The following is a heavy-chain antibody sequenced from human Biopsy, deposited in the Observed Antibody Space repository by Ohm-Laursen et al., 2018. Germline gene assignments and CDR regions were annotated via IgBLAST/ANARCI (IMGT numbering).Heavy chain of an antibody. CDR1: GGTFTNYA. D-gene: IGHD3-3*01. J-gene: IGHJ4*02. Sequence: ASVKVSCKVSGGTFTNYAISWVRQAPGQGLEWMGWISPCNGDTDYAQKLQGRVTMTTDTSTSTAYMDLRSLRSDDTAVYYCARDRWPHVTLLGLVVFDFWGQGTLVIVSS. CDR3: ARDRWPHVTLLGLVVFDF. V-gene: IGHV1-18*01. CDR2: ISPCNGDT.